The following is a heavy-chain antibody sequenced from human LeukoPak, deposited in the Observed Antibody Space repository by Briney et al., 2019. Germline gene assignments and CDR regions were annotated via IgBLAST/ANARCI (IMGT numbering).Heavy chain of an antibody. CDR3: ARRGAVGGTKDDY. CDR2: ICAYSGNT. Sequence: GSVKASCKASGYTFTSYGISWVRQAPGQGLEWMGWICAYSGNTNYAQKLQGRVTMTTDTSTSTAYMELRSLRSDDTAVYYCARRGAVGGTKDDYWGQGTLVTVSS. D-gene: IGHD6-19*01. CDR1: GYTFTSYG. V-gene: IGHV1-18*04. J-gene: IGHJ4*02.